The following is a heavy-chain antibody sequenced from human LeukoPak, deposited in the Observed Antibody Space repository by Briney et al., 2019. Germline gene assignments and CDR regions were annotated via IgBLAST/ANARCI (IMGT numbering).Heavy chain of an antibody. CDR1: GYTFTGYY. CDR2: ISAYNGNT. CDR3: ARTAAGIVDY. J-gene: IGHJ4*02. V-gene: IGHV1-18*04. Sequence: ASVKVSCKASGYTFTGYYMHWVRQAPGQGLEWMGWISAYNGNTNYAQKLQGRVTMTTDTSTSTAYMELRSLRSDDTAVYYCARTAAGIVDYWGQGTLVTVSS. D-gene: IGHD6-13*01.